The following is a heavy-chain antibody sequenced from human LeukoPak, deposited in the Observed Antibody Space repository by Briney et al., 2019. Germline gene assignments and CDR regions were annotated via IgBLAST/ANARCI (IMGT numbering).Heavy chain of an antibody. CDR1: GGSISSSSYY. CDR2: IYYSGST. Sequence: SETLSLTCTVSGGSISSSSYYWGWIRQPPGKGLEWIGSIYYSGSTYYNPSLKSRVTISVDTSKNQFSLKLSSVTAADTAVYYCAAMTTVTTSFDPWGQGTLVTVSS. CDR3: AAMTTVTTSFDP. J-gene: IGHJ5*02. D-gene: IGHD4-17*01. V-gene: IGHV4-39*07.